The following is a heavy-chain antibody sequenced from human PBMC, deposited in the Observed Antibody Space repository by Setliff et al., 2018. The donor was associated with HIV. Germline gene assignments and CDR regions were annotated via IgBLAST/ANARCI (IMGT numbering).Heavy chain of an antibody. J-gene: IGHJ4*02. V-gene: IGHV3-48*01. Sequence: GGSLRLSCAASGFTFNSYSMNWVRQAPGKGLEWVSYISTSSSTIYYADSVKGRFTISRDNAKNSLYLQMNSLRAEDTAVYYCARDKSYYGSRGYYYPFDYWGQGTLVTVSS. D-gene: IGHD3-22*01. CDR1: GFTFNSYS. CDR3: ARDKSYYGSRGYYYPFDY. CDR2: ISTSSSTI.